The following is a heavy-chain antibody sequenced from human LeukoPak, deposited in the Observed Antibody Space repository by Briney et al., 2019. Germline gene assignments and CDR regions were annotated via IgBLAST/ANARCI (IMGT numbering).Heavy chain of an antibody. CDR2: ISAYNGNT. CDR1: GYTFTGYY. D-gene: IGHD6-19*01. V-gene: IGHV1-18*04. J-gene: IGHJ6*03. Sequence: ASVKVSCKASGYTFTGYYMHWVRQAPGQGLEWMGWISAYNGNTNYAQKLQGRVTMTTDTSTSTAYMELRSLRSDDTAVYYCASVRRRGRIVVAGTTDYYYYMDVWGKGTTVTISS. CDR3: ASVRRRGRIVVAGTTDYYYYMDV.